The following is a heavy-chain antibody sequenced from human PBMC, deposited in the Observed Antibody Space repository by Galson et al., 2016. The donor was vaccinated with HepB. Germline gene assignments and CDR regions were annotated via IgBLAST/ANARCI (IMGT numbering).Heavy chain of an antibody. CDR1: GFTFSSYS. CDR2: ISYSSTI. D-gene: IGHD3-10*01. Sequence: SLRLSCAASGFTFSSYSMNWVRQAPGKGLEWVSYISYSSTIYYADSVKGRFTISRDNSKNTLYLQMNSLRAEDTAVYYCARDNFYGSGTYPPYYYMDVWGKGTTVTVSS. J-gene: IGHJ6*03. CDR3: ARDNFYGSGTYPPYYYMDV. V-gene: IGHV3-48*01.